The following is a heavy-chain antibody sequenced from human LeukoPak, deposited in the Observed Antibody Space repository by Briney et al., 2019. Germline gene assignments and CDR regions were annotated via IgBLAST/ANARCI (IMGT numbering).Heavy chain of an antibody. J-gene: IGHJ4*02. Sequence: PGGSLRPSCADSGFTFSNYYVSWIRQAPGKGLEWISYISNTGSTIYYADSVKGRFTISRDNAENSVYLQMNSLRAEDTAVYYCATEPVGATYYFDYWGQGALVTVSS. CDR2: ISNTGSTI. CDR3: ATEPVGATYYFDY. D-gene: IGHD1-26*01. CDR1: GFTFSNYY. V-gene: IGHV3-11*01.